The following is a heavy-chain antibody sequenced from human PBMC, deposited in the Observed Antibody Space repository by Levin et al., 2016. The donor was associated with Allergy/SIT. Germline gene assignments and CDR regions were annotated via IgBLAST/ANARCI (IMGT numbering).Heavy chain of an antibody. D-gene: IGHD3-22*01. CDR1: GYTFTGYY. V-gene: IGHV1-46*01. CDR3: ARDRFGLYDSSSPKSGWFEF. J-gene: IGHJ5*01. CDR2: IDPEGGIS. Sequence: ASVKVSCKTSGYTFTGYYIHWVRQAPGQGLEWMGRIDPEGGISTNAQKFRGRVTMTRDTSTSTVYLEFNSLESDDTAVYFCARDRFGLYDSSSPKSGWFEFWGQGTVVTVSS.